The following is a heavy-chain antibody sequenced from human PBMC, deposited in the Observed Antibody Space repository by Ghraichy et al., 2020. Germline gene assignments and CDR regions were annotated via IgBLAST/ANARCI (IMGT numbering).Heavy chain of an antibody. V-gene: IGHV4-39*07. J-gene: IGHJ6*02. CDR3: ARDDRLRSGSYYNYYYGMDV. D-gene: IGHD3-10*01. Sequence: SQTLSLTCTVSGGSISSSSYYWGWIRQPPGKGLEWIGSIYYSGSTYYNPSLKSRVTISVDTSKNQFSLKLSSVTAADTAVYYCARDDRLRSGSYYNYYYGMDVWGQGTTVTVSS. CDR2: IYYSGST. CDR1: GGSISSSSYY.